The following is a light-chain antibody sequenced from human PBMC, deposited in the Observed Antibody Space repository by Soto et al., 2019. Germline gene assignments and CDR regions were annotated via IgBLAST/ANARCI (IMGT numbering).Light chain of an antibody. J-gene: IGLJ1*01. CDR2: DVN. CDR3: CSYAGSSTPYV. CDR1: SNDVGRSDY. V-gene: IGLV2-11*01. Sequence: QSVLTQPRSVSGSPGQSVTISCTGTSNDVGRSDYVSWYQQHPGKAPKVIIYDVNERPSGVPNRFSGSKSGNTASLTISGLQADDEADYYCCSYAGSSTPYVFGTGTKATVL.